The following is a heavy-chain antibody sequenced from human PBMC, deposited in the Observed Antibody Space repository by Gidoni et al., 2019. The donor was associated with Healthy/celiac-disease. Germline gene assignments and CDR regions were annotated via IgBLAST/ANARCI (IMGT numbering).Heavy chain of an antibody. J-gene: IGHJ4*02. CDR1: GFTFSNAW. V-gene: IGHV3-15*01. CDR2: IKSKTDGGTT. CDR3: TTRGIYYGSGSYYIPDY. Sequence: EVQLVESGGGLVKPGGSLRLSCAASGFTFSNAWMSWVRQAPGKGLEWVGRIKSKTDGGTTDYAAPVKGRFTISRDDSKNTLYLQMNSLKTEDTAVYYCTTRGIYYGSGSYYIPDYWGQGTLVTVSS. D-gene: IGHD3-10*01.